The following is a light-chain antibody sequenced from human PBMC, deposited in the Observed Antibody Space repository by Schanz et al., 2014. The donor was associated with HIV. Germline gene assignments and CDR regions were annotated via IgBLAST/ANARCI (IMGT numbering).Light chain of an antibody. CDR2: DVS. V-gene: IGLV2-8*01. CDR1: SSDVGGYNY. CDR3: SSYAGRNNLVV. Sequence: QSALTQPASVSGPPGQSITISCTGSSSDVGGYNYVSWYQQHPGKAPKLMIYDVSKRPLGVPDRFSGSKSGNTASLTVSRLQAEDEADYYCSSYAGRNNLVVFGGGTKVTVL. J-gene: IGLJ2*01.